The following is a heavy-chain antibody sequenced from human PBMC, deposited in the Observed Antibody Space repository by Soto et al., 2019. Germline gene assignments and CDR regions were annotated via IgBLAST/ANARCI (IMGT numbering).Heavy chain of an antibody. D-gene: IGHD6-19*01. Sequence: VQLVESGGGVVQPGRSLRLSCAASGFTFSDYAMHWVRQAPGKGLEWVAVVSHDGRNTHYADSVKVRFIISRDSSKNTVSLEMTSLRAEDTAVYYCAKGGRQWLVTSDFNYWGQGALVTVSS. CDR3: AKGGRQWLVTSDFNY. CDR2: VSHDGRNT. CDR1: GFTFSDYA. V-gene: IGHV3-30*18. J-gene: IGHJ4*02.